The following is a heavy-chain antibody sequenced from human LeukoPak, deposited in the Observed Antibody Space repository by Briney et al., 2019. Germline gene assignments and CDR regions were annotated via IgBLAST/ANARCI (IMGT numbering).Heavy chain of an antibody. CDR3: ARDSIYCSSASCSVDY. V-gene: IGHV1-18*01. D-gene: IGHD2-2*01. Sequence: ASVKVSRKASGYTFTNYDINWLRQAPGQGLEWVGWISAYNGNTNYAQKLQGRVTMTTDTSTSTAYMELRSLRSDDTAVYYCARDSIYCSSASCSVDYWGQGTLVTVSS. CDR2: ISAYNGNT. J-gene: IGHJ4*02. CDR1: GYTFTNYD.